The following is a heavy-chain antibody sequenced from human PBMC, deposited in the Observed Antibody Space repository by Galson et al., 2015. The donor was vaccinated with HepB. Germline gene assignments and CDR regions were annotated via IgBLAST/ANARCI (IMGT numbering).Heavy chain of an antibody. CDR3: ARTRTGTTNYYYYYGMDV. D-gene: IGHD1-7*01. CDR2: IIPIFGTA. Sequence: SVKVSCKASGGTFSSYAISWVRQAPGQGLEWMGGIIPIFGTANYAQKFQGRVTITADKSTSTAYMELSSLRSEDTAVYYCARTRTGTTNYYYYYGMDVWGQGTTVTVSS. CDR1: GGTFSSYA. V-gene: IGHV1-69*06. J-gene: IGHJ6*02.